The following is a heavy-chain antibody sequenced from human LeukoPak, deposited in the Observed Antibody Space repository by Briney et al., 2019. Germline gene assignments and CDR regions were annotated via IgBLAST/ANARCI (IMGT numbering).Heavy chain of an antibody. CDR2: NIPILGTA. J-gene: IGHJ3*02. D-gene: IGHD3-22*01. CDR1: GGTFSSYA. Sequence: SVKVFCKASGGTFSSYAISCVRQASGRGLEWMVSNIPILGTANCAEKFGGRVPVNRDESTRTAYMELSSLRCEDTAVFYCARDLRGVLTMIVVAVAFDIWGQGTVVTVSS. CDR3: ARDLRGVLTMIVVAVAFDI. V-gene: IGHV1-69*05.